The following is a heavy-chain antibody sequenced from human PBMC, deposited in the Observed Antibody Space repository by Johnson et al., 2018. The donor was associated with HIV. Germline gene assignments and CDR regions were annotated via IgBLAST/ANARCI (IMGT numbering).Heavy chain of an antibody. CDR3: AKGGKAPVLDAFDI. V-gene: IGHV3-30*02. J-gene: IGHJ3*02. CDR1: GFTFSSYG. CDR2: IRYDGSNK. Sequence: QVQLVESGGGVVQPGWSLRLSCAASGFTFSSYGMHWVRQAPGKGLEWVAFIRYDGSNKYYADSVKGRFTISRDNSKNTLYLQMNSLRAEDTAVYYCAKGGKAPVLDAFDIWGQGTMVTVSS.